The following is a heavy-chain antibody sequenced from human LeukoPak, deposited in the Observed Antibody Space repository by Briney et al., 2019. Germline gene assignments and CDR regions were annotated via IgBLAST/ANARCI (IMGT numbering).Heavy chain of an antibody. CDR2: ISGSGGST. D-gene: IGHD3-3*01. J-gene: IGHJ3*02. CDR1: GFTFSSYA. CDR3: AKGGGRGLVGYDFPLDAFDI. V-gene: IGHV3-23*01. Sequence: GGSLRLSCAASGFTFSSYAMSWVRQAPGKGLEWVSAISGSGGSTYYADSVKGRFTISRDNSKNTLYLQMNSLRAEDTAVYYCAKGGGRGLVGYDFPLDAFDIWGQGTMVTVSS.